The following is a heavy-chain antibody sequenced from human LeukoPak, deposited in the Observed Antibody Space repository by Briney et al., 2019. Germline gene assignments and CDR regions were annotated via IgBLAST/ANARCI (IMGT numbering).Heavy chain of an antibody. D-gene: IGHD2-2*01. Sequence: GGALRLSCTTSGFTFGDYAMSWGRQAPGKGVGWVGFIRSKAYGGTTEYAASVKGRFTISRDDSKSIAYLQMNSLKTEDTAVYYCTMGVLPAGDWGQGTLVTVSS. V-gene: IGHV3-49*04. J-gene: IGHJ4*02. CDR3: TMGVLPAGD. CDR2: IRSKAYGGTT. CDR1: GFTFGDYA.